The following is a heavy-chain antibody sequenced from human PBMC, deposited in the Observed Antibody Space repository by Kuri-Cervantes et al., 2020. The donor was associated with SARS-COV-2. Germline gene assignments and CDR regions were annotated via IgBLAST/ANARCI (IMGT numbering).Heavy chain of an antibody. J-gene: IGHJ4*02. D-gene: IGHD5-24*01. CDR3: AKEAVRGDGFFDY. V-gene: IGHV3-9*01. CDR1: GFTFDDYA. Sequence: GGSLRLSCAASGFTFDDYAMHWVRQAPGKGLEWVSGISWNSGSIGYADSVKGRFTISRDNAKNSLYLQMNSLRAEDTAVYYCAKEAVRGDGFFDYWGQGTLVTVSS. CDR2: ISWNSGSI.